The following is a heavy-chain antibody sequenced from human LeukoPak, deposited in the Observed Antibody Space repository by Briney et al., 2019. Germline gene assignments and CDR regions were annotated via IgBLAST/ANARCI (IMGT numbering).Heavy chain of an antibody. J-gene: IGHJ4*02. CDR1: GDFISSFY. CDR3: ARVGSYDSRGYYFDT. CDR2: IYHSGGT. D-gene: IGHD3-22*01. V-gene: IGHV4-59*01. Sequence: SETLSLTCTVSGDFISSFYWSWLRQSPGKGLEWIGYIYHSGGTRCKPSLRSRVFISLDTLKNQLSLELNSVTAADTAVYYCARVGSYDSRGYYFDTWGQGTQVTVSS.